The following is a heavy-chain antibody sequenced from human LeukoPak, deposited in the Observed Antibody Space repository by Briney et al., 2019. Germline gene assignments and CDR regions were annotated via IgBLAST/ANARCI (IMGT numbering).Heavy chain of an antibody. CDR1: NYSISNSLY. J-gene: IGHJ6*03. V-gene: IGHV4-38-2*02. CDR2: IYRSGST. Sequence: SETLSLTCSGSNYSISNSLYWGWLRQPPGKGLEWIGSIYRSGSTFYNPSLKSRVTISLDTSTNQFSLKLISVTAADTAVYFCARGTYGYYMDVWGKGTTVTVSS. CDR3: ARGTYGYYMDV. D-gene: IGHD4-17*01.